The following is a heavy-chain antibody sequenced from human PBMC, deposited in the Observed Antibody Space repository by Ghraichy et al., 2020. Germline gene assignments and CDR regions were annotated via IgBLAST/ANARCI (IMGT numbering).Heavy chain of an antibody. J-gene: IGHJ6*02. D-gene: IGHD3-10*01. Sequence: SETLSLTCTVSGGSISSYYWSWIRQPPGKGLEWIGYIYYSGSTNYNPSLKSRVTISVDTSKNQFSLKLSSVTAADTAVYYCARVDLWSRPYYYYGMDVWGQGTTVTGSS. CDR1: GGSISSYY. V-gene: IGHV4-59*01. CDR2: IYYSGST. CDR3: ARVDLWSRPYYYYGMDV.